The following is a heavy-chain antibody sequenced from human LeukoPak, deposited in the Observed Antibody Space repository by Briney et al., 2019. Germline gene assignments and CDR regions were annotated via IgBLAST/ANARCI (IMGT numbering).Heavy chain of an antibody. V-gene: IGHV3-7*02. CDR3: ATFASTARSFDY. J-gene: IGHJ4*02. CDR2: IKQHGSEQ. CDR1: GFTFSSYW. Sequence: GGSLRPSCAASGFTFSSYWMSWVRQAPGKGLEWVANIKQHGSEQYYVDSVKGRFTISRDNAKNSLYLQMDSLRAEDTAVYYCATFASTARSFDYWGQGTLVTVSS. D-gene: IGHD4-17*01.